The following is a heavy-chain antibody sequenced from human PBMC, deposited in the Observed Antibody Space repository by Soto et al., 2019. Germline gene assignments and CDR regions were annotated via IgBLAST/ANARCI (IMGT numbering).Heavy chain of an antibody. V-gene: IGHV3-30*18. CDR2: ISYDGIQK. CDR3: AKDGRNAGPAINGCCP. J-gene: IGHJ5*01. Sequence: GGSLRLSCAASGFTFRRHGMHWVRQAPGKGLEWLTIISYDGIQKFYTESVKGRFTITRDNSKNMELLQMNSLRAEDTAVYYCAKDGRNAGPAINGCCPWGQGTMVTVSS. D-gene: IGHD2-21*02. CDR1: GFTFRRHG.